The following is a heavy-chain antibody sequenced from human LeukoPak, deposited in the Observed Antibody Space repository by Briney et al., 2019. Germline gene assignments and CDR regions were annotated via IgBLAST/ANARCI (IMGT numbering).Heavy chain of an antibody. D-gene: IGHD5-24*01. V-gene: IGHV1-69*13. Sequence: SVKVSCKASGGTFSSYAISWVRQAPGQGLEWMGGIIPIFGTANYAQKFQGRVTITADESTSTAYMELSSLRSEDTAVYYSASLEMATIYDAFDIWGQGTMVTVSS. J-gene: IGHJ3*02. CDR3: ASLEMATIYDAFDI. CDR2: IIPIFGTA. CDR1: GGTFSSYA.